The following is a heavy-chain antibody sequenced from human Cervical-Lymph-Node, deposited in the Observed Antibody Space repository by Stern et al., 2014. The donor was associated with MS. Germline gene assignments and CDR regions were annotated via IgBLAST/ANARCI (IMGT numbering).Heavy chain of an antibody. J-gene: IGHJ5*01. D-gene: IGHD5/OR15-5a*01. CDR3: AREWIYEVSWFDS. Sequence: QVQLQDSGPGLVKPSQTLSLTCTVSGGSISSGSHYWSWIRQPAGKGLEWVGRIYSTGRVDYNPSFRGRATMSEDTSKDQFSRELRSVTAADTAMYYCAREWIYEVSWFDSWGQGSLVIVSS. V-gene: IGHV4-61*02. CDR1: GGSISSGSHY. CDR2: IYSTGRV.